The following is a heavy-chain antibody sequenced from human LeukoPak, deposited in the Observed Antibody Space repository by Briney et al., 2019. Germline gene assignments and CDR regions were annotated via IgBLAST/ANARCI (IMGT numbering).Heavy chain of an antibody. D-gene: IGHD4-11*01. Sequence: SVKVSCKASGGTFSSYAISWVRQAPGQGLEWMEGIIPIFGTANYAQKFQGRVTITTDESTSTAYMELSSLRSEDTAVYYCARDLTVTTGNAFDIWGQGTTVTVSS. J-gene: IGHJ3*02. CDR2: IIPIFGTA. V-gene: IGHV1-69*05. CDR3: ARDLTVTTGNAFDI. CDR1: GGTFSSYA.